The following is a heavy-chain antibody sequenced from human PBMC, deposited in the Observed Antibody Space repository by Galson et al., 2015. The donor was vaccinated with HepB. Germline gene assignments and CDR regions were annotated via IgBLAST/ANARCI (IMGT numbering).Heavy chain of an antibody. J-gene: IGHJ4*02. D-gene: IGHD3-16*01. CDR3: AKDSGLGGEDY. CDR2: IRGSGTGT. CDR1: GFTFSVYT. Sequence: SLRLSCAASGFTFSVYTMNWVRQAPGKGLEWVSAIRGSGTGTYYADSVKGRFTISRDDSKNTLFLQLNNLRAEDTAIYYCAKDSGLGGEDYWGQGILVTVSS. V-gene: IGHV3-23*01.